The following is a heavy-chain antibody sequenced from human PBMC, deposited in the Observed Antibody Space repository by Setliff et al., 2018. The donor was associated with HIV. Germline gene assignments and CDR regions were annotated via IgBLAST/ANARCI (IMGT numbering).Heavy chain of an antibody. CDR3: GRGVLYGPSEY. Sequence: GASVKVSCKASGDIPRHYGFNWVRQAPGQGLEWVGSVIPVFGEPHYAQRFQGRVTITADRSSNTAYMEIMSLRSDDTATYYCGRGVLYGPSEYWGPGSLVTVSS. J-gene: IGHJ4*02. D-gene: IGHD3-10*01. CDR2: VIPVFGEP. CDR1: GDIPRHYG. V-gene: IGHV1-69*13.